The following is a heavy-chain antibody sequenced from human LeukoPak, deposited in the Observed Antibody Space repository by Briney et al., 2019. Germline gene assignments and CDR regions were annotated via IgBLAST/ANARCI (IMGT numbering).Heavy chain of an antibody. Sequence: SETLSLTCTVSGVSISSYYWSWIRQPPGKGLEWIGYIYYSGSTNYNPSLKGRVTISVDTSKNQFSLKLSSVTAADTAVYYCARGYSSSTLYYYYYYGMDVWGQGTTVTVSS. V-gene: IGHV4-59*01. CDR3: ARGYSSSTLYYYYYYGMDV. CDR1: GVSISSYY. J-gene: IGHJ6*02. D-gene: IGHD6-6*01. CDR2: IYYSGST.